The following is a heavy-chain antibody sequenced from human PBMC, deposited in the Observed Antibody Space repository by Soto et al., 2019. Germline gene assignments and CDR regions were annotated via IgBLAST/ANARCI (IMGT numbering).Heavy chain of an antibody. V-gene: IGHV3-30*18. CDR3: VKSGYFGGPTWYLQH. CDR1: GFTFRSFG. Sequence: QVQLVESGGGVVQPGRSLRLSCAASGFTFRSFGMHWVRQAPGKGLEWVAVISYDGNNEYYADAVKGRFTISRDNSKNTLYLQMNSLRAEDTAVYFCVKSGYFGGPTWYLQHWGQGTLVSVSP. CDR2: ISYDGNNE. J-gene: IGHJ1*01. D-gene: IGHD3-10*01.